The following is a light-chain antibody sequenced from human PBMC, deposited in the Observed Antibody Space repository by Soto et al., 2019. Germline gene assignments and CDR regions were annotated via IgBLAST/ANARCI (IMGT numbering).Light chain of an antibody. V-gene: IGKV3-15*01. CDR1: QSVSRD. CDR2: GAS. J-gene: IGKJ1*01. CDR3: QQYNDWPLT. Sequence: EIVLTQYPTTLSVTPGERAPLSCRASQSVSRDLAWYQQKPGQAPRLLIYGASTRAPSIPARFSGSGSGTDFTLTISSLQSEDFALYYCQQYNDWPLTFGQGTKVDI.